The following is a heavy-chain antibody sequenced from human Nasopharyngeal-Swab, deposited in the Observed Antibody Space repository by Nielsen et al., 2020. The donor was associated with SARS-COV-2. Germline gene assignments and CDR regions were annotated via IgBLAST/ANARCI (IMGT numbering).Heavy chain of an antibody. CDR2: FDPEDGET. Sequence: ASVKVSCKGSGYTLTELSMHWVRQAPGKGLEWMGGFDPEDGETIYAQKFQGRVTMTEDTSTDTAFMELSSLRSEDTAVYYCATWHEVIWLDAFDIWGQGTMVTVSS. J-gene: IGHJ3*02. CDR1: GYTLTELS. V-gene: IGHV1-24*01. D-gene: IGHD3-22*01. CDR3: ATWHEVIWLDAFDI.